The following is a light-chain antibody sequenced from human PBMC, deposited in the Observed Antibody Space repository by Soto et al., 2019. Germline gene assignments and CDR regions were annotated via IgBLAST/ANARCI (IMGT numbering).Light chain of an antibody. J-gene: IGLJ1*01. CDR1: SSDVGAYNY. CDR2: DVS. Sequence: QSALTQPRSVSGFPGQSVTISCTGTSSDVGAYNYVSWYQQHPGKALKFMIYDVSKRPSGVPDRFSGSKSGNTASLTISGLQAEDEADYYCCSYAGTYSYVFGTGTKVTVL. V-gene: IGLV2-11*01. CDR3: CSYAGTYSYV.